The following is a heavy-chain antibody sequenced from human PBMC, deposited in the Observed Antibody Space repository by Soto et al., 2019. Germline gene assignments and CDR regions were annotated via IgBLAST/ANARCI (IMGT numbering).Heavy chain of an antibody. D-gene: IGHD1-26*01. Sequence: KQSQTLSLTCGISGDSVSSNTAAWNWIRQSPSRGLEWLGRTYYRSKWYYDYALSVRSRITINPDTSKNQFSLHLTSVTPEDTAVYYCARVSTALGATIDDYWGQGTLVTVSS. CDR2: TYYRSKWYY. CDR1: GDSVSSNTAA. J-gene: IGHJ4*02. V-gene: IGHV6-1*01. CDR3: ARVSTALGATIDDY.